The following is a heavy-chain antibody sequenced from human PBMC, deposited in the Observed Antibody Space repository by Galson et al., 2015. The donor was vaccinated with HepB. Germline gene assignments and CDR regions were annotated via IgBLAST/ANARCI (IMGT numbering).Heavy chain of an antibody. CDR1: ELTLNQAR. CDR2: IKSKTDGGTT. D-gene: IGHD2-2*01. CDR3: PTGRQIVVVPAAIEYLDY. J-gene: IGHJ4*02. V-gene: IGHV3-15*01. Sequence: AFSELTLNQARQSRGPPGRANGLECVGRIKSKTDGGTTDYAAPVKGRFTISRDDSKNTLYLQMNSLKTEDTAVYYCPTGRQIVVVPAAIEYLDYWGQGTLVTVSS.